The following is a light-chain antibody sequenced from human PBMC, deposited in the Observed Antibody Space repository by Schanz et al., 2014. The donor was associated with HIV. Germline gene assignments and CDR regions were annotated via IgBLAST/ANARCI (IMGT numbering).Light chain of an antibody. Sequence: QSALTQPASVSGSPGQSITISCTGTSSDVGGYNHVSWYQQHPGKAPKLMIYDVTKRPSGVPDRFSGSKSGNTASLTISGLQADDEADYYCYAYAITYVFGTGTKVTVL. CDR2: DVT. J-gene: IGLJ1*01. CDR1: SSDVGGYNH. V-gene: IGLV2-14*03. CDR3: YAYAITYV.